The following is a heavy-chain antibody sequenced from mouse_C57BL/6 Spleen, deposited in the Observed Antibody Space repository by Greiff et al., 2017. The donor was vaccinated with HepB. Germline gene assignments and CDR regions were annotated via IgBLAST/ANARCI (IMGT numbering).Heavy chain of an antibody. V-gene: IGHV8-12*01. CDR2: IYWDDDK. CDR3: ARSYYYGSSPYYFDY. Sequence: QVTLKVSGPGILQSSQTLSLTCSFSGFSLSTSGMGVSWIRQPSGKGLEWLAHIYWDDDKRYNPSLKSRLTISKDTSRNQVFLKITSVDTADTATYYWARSYYYGSSPYYFDYWGQGTTLTVSS. CDR1: GFSLSTSGMG. D-gene: IGHD1-1*01. J-gene: IGHJ2*01.